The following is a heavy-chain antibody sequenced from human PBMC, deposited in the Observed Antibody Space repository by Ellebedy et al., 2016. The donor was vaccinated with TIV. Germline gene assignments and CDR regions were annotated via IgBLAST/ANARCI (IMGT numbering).Heavy chain of an antibody. J-gene: IGHJ4*02. V-gene: IGHV3-66*01. CDR1: GFTVSSNY. CDR3: ARDGYSGSYYYFDY. D-gene: IGHD1-26*01. CDR2: IYSGGST. Sequence: PGGSLRLSCAASGFTVSSNYMSWVRQAPGKGLEWVSVIYSGGSTYYADSVKGRFTISRDNSKNTLYLQMNSLRAEDTAVYYCARDGYSGSYYYFDYWGQGTLVTVSS.